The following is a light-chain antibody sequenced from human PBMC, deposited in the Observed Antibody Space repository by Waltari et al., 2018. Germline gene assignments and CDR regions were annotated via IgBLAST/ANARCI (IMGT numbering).Light chain of an antibody. CDR3: QQYDGPSWT. V-gene: IGKV1-5*03. J-gene: IGKJ1*01. CDR1: RSISDW. Sequence: TQMTQSPSTLSASVGDRVSITCRANRSISDWLAWYQQKPGKAPKLLIYKASNLKSGVPSRFGGSGSGTEFTLTISSLQPDDFATYYCQQYDGPSWTFGQGTKVEIK. CDR2: KAS.